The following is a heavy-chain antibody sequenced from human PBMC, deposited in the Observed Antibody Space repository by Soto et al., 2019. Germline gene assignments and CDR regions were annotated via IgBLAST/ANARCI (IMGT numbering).Heavy chain of an antibody. CDR2: IYSGGST. V-gene: IGHV3-66*01. CDR3: ARDRGGSSPRVYYGMDV. J-gene: IGHJ6*02. CDR1: GFTVSSNY. D-gene: IGHD1-26*01. Sequence: EVQLVESGGGLVQPGGSLRLSCAASGFTVSSNYMSWVRQAPGKGLEWVSVIYSGGSTYYADSVKGRFTISRDNSKNTLNLQMNSLIAEDTAVYYCARDRGGSSPRVYYGMDVWGQGTTVTVSS.